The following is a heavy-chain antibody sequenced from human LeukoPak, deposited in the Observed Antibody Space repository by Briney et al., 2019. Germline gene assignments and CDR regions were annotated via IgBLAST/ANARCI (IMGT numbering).Heavy chain of an antibody. Sequence: PGRSLRLSCAASGFTFSSYAMHWVRQAPGKGLEWVAVISYDGSNKYYADSVKGRFTISRDNSKNTLYLQMNSLRAEDTAVYYCARDQGATTPNWFDPWGQGTLVTVSS. CDR1: GFTFSSYA. D-gene: IGHD1-26*01. CDR2: ISYDGSNK. V-gene: IGHV3-30*04. CDR3: ARDQGATTPNWFDP. J-gene: IGHJ5*02.